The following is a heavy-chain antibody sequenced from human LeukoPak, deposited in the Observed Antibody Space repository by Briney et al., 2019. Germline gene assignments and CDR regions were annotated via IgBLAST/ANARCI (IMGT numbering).Heavy chain of an antibody. V-gene: IGHV4-34*01. Sequence: SETLSLTCAVYGGSFSGYYWSWIRQPPGKGLEWIGEINHSGSTNYNPSLKSRVTISVDTSKNQFSLKLSSVTAADTAVYYCARAAFDWFVPWGQGTLVTVSS. CDR3: ARAAFDWFVP. J-gene: IGHJ5*02. CDR2: INHSGST. CDR1: GGSFSGYY.